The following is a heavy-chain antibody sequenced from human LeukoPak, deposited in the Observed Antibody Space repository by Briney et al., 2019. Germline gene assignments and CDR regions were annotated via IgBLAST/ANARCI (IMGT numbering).Heavy chain of an antibody. D-gene: IGHD5-18*01. CDR1: GYSISSGYY. CDR2: IYHSGST. V-gene: IGHV4-38-2*01. Sequence: SETLSLTCAVSGYSISSGYYWGWIRQPPGKGLEWIGSIYHSGSTYYNPSLKSRVTISVDTSKNQFSLKLGSVTAADTAVYYCARRGRGYSYGYRIFDYWGQGTLVTVSS. J-gene: IGHJ4*02. CDR3: ARRGRGYSYGYRIFDY.